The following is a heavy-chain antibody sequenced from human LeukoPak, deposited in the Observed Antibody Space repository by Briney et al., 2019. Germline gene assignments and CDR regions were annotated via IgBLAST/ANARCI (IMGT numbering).Heavy chain of an antibody. CDR2: IKQDGSKK. CDR3: AKDWYITRTTLLFDY. V-gene: IGHV3-7*03. D-gene: IGHD1-20*01. CDR1: GFTFSSYW. Sequence: GGSLRLSCAASGFTFSSYWMTWVRQAPGKGLEWVANIKQDGSKKSYVDSVKGRFTISRDNSKNTLYLQMNSLRAEDTAVYYCAKDWYITRTTLLFDYWGQGTLVTVSS. J-gene: IGHJ4*02.